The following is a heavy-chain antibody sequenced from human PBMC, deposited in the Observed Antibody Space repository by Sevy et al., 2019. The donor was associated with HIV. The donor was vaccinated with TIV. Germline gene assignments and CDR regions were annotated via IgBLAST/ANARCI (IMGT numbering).Heavy chain of an antibody. V-gene: IGHV1-24*01. CDR2: LDPEDDEK. CDR1: GYTLTELS. CDR3: ATTKDYYDTSGYPFDS. Sequence: ASVKVSCKVSGYTLTELSMHWVRQAPGNGLEWMGTLDPEDDEKIYAQKFQGRVTMTEDTSTDTAYMELSRLRSEDTAVYYCATTKDYYDTSGYPFDSWGQGTLVTVSS. J-gene: IGHJ4*02. D-gene: IGHD3-22*01.